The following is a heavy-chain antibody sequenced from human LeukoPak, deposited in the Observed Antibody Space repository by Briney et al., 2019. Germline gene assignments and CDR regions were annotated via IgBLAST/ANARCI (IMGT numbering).Heavy chain of an antibody. V-gene: IGHV3-74*01. CDR3: ARHSSGYYHYDY. D-gene: IGHD3-22*01. Sequence: GGSLRLSCAASGFTFSSYLMHWVRQAPGKGLVWVSRINSDGRSTSYADSVKGRFTISRDNSKNTLHLQMNSLRAEDTAVYYCARHSSGYYHYDYWGREPRSPSPQ. CDR1: GFTFSSYL. CDR2: INSDGRST. J-gene: IGHJ4*02.